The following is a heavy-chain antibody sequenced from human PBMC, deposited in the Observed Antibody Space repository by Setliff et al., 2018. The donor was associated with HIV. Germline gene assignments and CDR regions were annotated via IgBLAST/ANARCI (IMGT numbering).Heavy chain of an antibody. CDR3: ASSAGAVPTTAPYGDYYYYFYMDV. J-gene: IGHJ6*03. CDR2: IIPIFGTP. Sequence: ASVKVSCKASGGIFSRFAFSWVRQAPGQGLEWMGGIIPIFGTPNYAQKFQGRVTITTDESTNTVYMELYSLTSVDTAIYYCASSAGAVPTTAPYGDYYYYFYMDVWGKGTTVTSP. V-gene: IGHV1-69*05. D-gene: IGHD1-1*01. CDR1: GGIFSRFA.